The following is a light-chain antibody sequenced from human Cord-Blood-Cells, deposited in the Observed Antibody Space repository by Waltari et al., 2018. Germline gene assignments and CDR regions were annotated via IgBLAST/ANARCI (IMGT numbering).Light chain of an antibody. CDR3: SSYTSSSTWV. CDR2: DVS. J-gene: IGLJ3*02. Sequence: QSALTQPAPVSGSPGQSITIPCPGTSRDVGGYNYVSWYQQHPGKAPKLMIYDVSKRPSGVSNRFSGSKSGNTASLTISGLQAEDEADYYCSSYTSSSTWVFGGGTKLTVL. V-gene: IGLV2-14*01. CDR1: SRDVGGYNY.